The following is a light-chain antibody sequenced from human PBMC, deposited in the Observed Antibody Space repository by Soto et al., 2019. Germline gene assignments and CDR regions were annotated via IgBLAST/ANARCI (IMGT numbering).Light chain of an antibody. V-gene: IGLV2-14*01. CDR2: EVT. J-gene: IGLJ7*01. Sequence: QSALTQPRSVSGSPGQSVTISCTGTSSDVGGYNHVSWYQQHPGKAPKLIIYEVTDRPSGVSNRFSGSKSGNTASLTISGLQAEDEAEYYCSSYTNINTRACVFGTGTQLTVL. CDR3: SSYTNINTRACV. CDR1: SSDVGGYNH.